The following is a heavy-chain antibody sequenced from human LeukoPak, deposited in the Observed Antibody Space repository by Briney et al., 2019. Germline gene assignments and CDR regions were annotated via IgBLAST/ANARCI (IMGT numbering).Heavy chain of an antibody. Sequence: PGGSLRLSCAASGFTFSSYAMSWVRQAPGKGLEWVSAISGSGGSTYYADSVKGRFTISRDNSKNTLYLQMNSLRAEDTAVYYCAKDWVLSMVRGVTTPRWGQGTLVTVSS. D-gene: IGHD3-10*01. CDR1: GFTFSSYA. J-gene: IGHJ4*02. CDR3: AKDWVLSMVRGVTTPR. CDR2: ISGSGGST. V-gene: IGHV3-23*01.